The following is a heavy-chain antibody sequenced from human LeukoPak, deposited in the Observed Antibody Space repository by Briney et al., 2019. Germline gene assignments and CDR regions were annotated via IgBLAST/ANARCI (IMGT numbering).Heavy chain of an antibody. Sequence: GASVKVSCKPSGHTFRSYAMNWVRQAPGEGLEWMGWINTNTGNPTYAQGFTGRFVFSLDTSASTAYLQISSLKAEDTAVYYCVSRGYSGYDLQWGQGTLVTVSS. CDR2: INTNTGNP. V-gene: IGHV7-4-1*02. CDR1: GHTFRSYA. D-gene: IGHD5-12*01. CDR3: VSRGYSGYDLQ. J-gene: IGHJ4*02.